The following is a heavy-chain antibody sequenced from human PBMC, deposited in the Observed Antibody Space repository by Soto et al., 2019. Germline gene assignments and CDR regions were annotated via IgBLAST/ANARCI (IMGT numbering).Heavy chain of an antibody. V-gene: IGHV1-69*02. CDR3: GSAFSSSLAPYYSYMDV. CDR2: IIPILGIA. CDR1: GGTFSSYT. Sequence: SVKVSCKASGGTFSSYTISWVRQAPGQGLEWMGRIIPILGIANYAQKFQGRVTITADKSTSTAYMELSSLRSEDTAVYYCGSAFSSSLAPYYSYMDVWGKGPTVTVS. J-gene: IGHJ6*03. D-gene: IGHD6-6*01.